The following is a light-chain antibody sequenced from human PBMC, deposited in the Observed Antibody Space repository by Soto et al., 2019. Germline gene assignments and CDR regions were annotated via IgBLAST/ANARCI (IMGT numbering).Light chain of an antibody. V-gene: IGKV1-5*01. CDR3: QQYNGYSRT. CDR1: QSIGDS. CDR2: DVS. J-gene: IGKJ1*01. Sequence: DIQMTQSPSTLSASVADRVTITCRASQSIGDSLAWYQQKPGKAPYLLISDVSSLERGVPSRFSGSGSGTEFTLTISSMQPDDFATFYCQQYNGYSRTFGQGTKVDIK.